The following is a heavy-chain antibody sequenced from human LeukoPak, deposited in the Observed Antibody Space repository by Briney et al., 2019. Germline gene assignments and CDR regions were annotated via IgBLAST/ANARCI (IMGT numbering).Heavy chain of an antibody. CDR3: VRPYYDSSGYYTAEYFQH. V-gene: IGHV3-30*04. CDR1: GFTFSSYA. J-gene: IGHJ1*01. Sequence: GRSLRLSCAASGFTFSSYAMHWVRQAPGKGLEWVAVISYDGSNKYYADSVKGRFTISRDNAKNTLYLQMNSLRAEDTAVYYCVRPYYDSSGYYTAEYFQHWGQGTLVTVSS. D-gene: IGHD3-22*01. CDR2: ISYDGSNK.